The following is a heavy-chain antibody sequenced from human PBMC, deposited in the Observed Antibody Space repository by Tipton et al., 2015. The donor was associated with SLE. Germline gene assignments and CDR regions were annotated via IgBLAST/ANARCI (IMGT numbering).Heavy chain of an antibody. CDR1: GFTFSSYS. CDR3: TTDNLEWFGEFDY. Sequence: LSLTCAASGFTFSSYSMNWVRQAPGKGLEWVSSISSSSSYIYYADSVKGRFTISRDNAKNSLYLQMNSLRAEDTAVYYCTTDNLEWFGEFDYWGQGTLVTVSS. D-gene: IGHD3-10*01. J-gene: IGHJ4*02. CDR2: ISSSSSYI. V-gene: IGHV3-21*01.